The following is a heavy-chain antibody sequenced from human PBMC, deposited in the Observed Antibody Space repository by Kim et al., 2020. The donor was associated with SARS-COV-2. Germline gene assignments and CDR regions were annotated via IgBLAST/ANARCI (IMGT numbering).Heavy chain of an antibody. CDR2: IWYDGSKK. V-gene: IGHV3-33*01. CDR3: ARGGAAAHDY. CDR1: GFIFSGFG. D-gene: IGHD6-13*01. J-gene: IGHJ4*02. Sequence: GGSLRLSCAASGFIFSGFGMHWVRQSPDKGLEWVAVIWYDGSKKYYADSAEGRFTIFRDNSRNTVYLQMSSLRAEDTAVYYCARGGAAAHDYWGQGTLVTVSS.